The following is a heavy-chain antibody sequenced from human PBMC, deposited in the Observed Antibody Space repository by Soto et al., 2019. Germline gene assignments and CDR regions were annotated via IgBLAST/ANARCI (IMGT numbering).Heavy chain of an antibody. CDR2: IIPIFGTA. D-gene: IGHD3-22*01. CDR1: GGTFSSYA. V-gene: IGHV1-69*01. Sequence: QVQLVQSGAEVKKPGSSVKVSCKASGGTFSSYAISWVRQAPGQGLEWMGGIIPIFGTANYAQKFQGRVTITADESTSTAYMALSSLRSEDTAVYYCARVGSNYYDSSGYYEFDYWGQGTLVTVSS. CDR3: ARVGSNYYDSSGYYEFDY. J-gene: IGHJ4*02.